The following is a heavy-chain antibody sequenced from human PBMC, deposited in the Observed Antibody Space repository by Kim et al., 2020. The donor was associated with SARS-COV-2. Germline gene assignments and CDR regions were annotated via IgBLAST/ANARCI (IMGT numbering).Heavy chain of an antibody. CDR2: INYRGST. J-gene: IGHJ6*01. CDR3: ARRNYSCSVRVSGGMVV. V-gene: IGHV4-34*01. D-gene: IGHD3-10*01. Sequence: SETLSLTCAVNGGSFSGFYWAWIRQPPGKGLEWIGEINYRGSTAYSPSLKSRVTISEDMSKDHFSLKLTSVTAADTAVYYCARRNYSCSVRVSGGMVVWG. CDR1: GGSFSGFY.